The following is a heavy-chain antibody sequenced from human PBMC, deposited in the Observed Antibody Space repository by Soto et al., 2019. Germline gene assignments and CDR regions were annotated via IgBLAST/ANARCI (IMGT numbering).Heavy chain of an antibody. CDR2: INPTSGGT. CDR1: GYTFAAYY. D-gene: IGHD4-17*01. J-gene: IGHJ5*01. V-gene: IGHV1-2*02. CDR3: ARDPDYGDYWGYFFDS. Sequence: ASVKVSCKTSGYTFAAYYIHWIRQAPGQGLEWMGWINPTSGGTVYAQNFQDRVTMTRDTSISTAYMELRRLNSDDTAVYYCARDPDYGDYWGYFFDSWGQGPPVTVYS.